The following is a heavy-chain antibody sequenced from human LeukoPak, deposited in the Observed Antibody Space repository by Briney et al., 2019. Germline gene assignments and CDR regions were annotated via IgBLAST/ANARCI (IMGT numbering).Heavy chain of an antibody. CDR1: GGSISSSSYY. CDR2: IYYSGST. J-gene: IGHJ1*01. Sequence: TSETLSLTCTVSGGSISSSSYYWGWIRQPPGKGLEWIGSIYYSGSTYYNPSLKSRVTISVDTSKNQFSLKLSSVTAADTAVYYCARQYSSGWYKGYFQYWGQGTLVTVSS. V-gene: IGHV4-39*01. D-gene: IGHD6-19*01. CDR3: ARQYSSGWYKGYFQY.